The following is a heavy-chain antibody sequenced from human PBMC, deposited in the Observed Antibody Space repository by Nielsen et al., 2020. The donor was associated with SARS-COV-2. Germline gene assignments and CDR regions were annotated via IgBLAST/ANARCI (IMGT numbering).Heavy chain of an antibody. CDR3: ARDDDNWGSLAY. D-gene: IGHD7-27*01. CDR2: IYYSGNT. V-gene: IGHV4-59*13. J-gene: IGHJ4*02. Sequence: SETLSLTCAVSGGSITTYYWHWIRQSPGKGLEWIGYIYYSGNTNYNPSLKSRVTKSVDTSKNQFSLKLSSVTAADTAVYYCARDDDNWGSLAYWGQGTLVTVSS. CDR1: GGSITTYY.